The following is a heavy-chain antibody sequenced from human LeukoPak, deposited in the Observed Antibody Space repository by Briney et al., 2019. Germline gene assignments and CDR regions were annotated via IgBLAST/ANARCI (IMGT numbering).Heavy chain of an antibody. CDR3: AKAPPDVVPVPQSFDC. J-gene: IGHJ4*02. CDR2: ISSSGSGGNT. Sequence: PGGSLRLSCVASGVTLSNYAMSWARQAPGKGLEWVSGISSSGSGGNTYYADSVRGRFTISRDNSKNTLYLQMNSLRGEDTAVYYCAKAPPDVVPVPQSFDCWGQGALVTVSS. V-gene: IGHV3-23*01. D-gene: IGHD2-2*01. CDR1: GVTLSNYA.